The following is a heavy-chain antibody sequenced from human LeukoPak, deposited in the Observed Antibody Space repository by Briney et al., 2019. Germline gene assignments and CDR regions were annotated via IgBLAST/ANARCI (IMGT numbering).Heavy chain of an antibody. CDR3: ARAPRTAMVYYFDY. V-gene: IGHV3-21*01. CDR2: ISSSSSYI. CDR1: GFTFSSYS. J-gene: IGHJ4*02. D-gene: IGHD5-18*01. Sequence: KTGGSLRLSCAASGFTFSSYSMNWVRQAPGKGLEWVSSISSSSSYIYYADSVKGRFTISRDNAKNSLYLQMDSLRAEDTAVYYCARAPRTAMVYYFDYWGQGTLVTLSS.